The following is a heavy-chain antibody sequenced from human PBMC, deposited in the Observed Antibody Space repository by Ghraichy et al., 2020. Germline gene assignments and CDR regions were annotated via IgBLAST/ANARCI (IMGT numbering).Heavy chain of an antibody. Sequence: SGPTLVKPTQTLTLTCTFSWFSLSTSGMCVSWIRQPPGKALEWLALIDWDDDKYYSTSLKTRLTISKDTSKNQVVLTMTNMDPVDTATYYCARIPGLERRGGAFDIWGQGTMVTVSS. V-gene: IGHV2-70*01. D-gene: IGHD1-1*01. CDR3: ARIPGLERRGGAFDI. CDR1: WFSLSTSGMC. CDR2: IDWDDDK. J-gene: IGHJ3*02.